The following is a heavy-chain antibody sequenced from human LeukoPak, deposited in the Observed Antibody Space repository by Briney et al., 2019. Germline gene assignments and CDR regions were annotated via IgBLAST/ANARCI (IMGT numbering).Heavy chain of an antibody. V-gene: IGHV3-48*03. CDR3: ASSGYCSSTSCYAGRNWFDP. Sequence: GGSLRLSCAASGFTFSSYEMNWVRQAPGKGLEWVSYISSSGSTIYYADSVKGRFTISRDNAKNSLYLQMNSLRAEDTAVYYCASSGYCSSTSCYAGRNWFDPWGQGTLVTVSS. D-gene: IGHD2-2*01. CDR1: GFTFSSYE. J-gene: IGHJ5*02. CDR2: ISSSGSTI.